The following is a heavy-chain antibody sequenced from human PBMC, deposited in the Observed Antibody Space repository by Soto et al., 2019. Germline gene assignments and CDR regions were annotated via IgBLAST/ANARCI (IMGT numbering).Heavy chain of an antibody. CDR1: GFSFSTYG. CDR2: VSGGSGVA. Sequence: EVQLLESGGGLVQPGGSLRLSCAVSGFSFSTYGVTWVRQAPGKGLEWVSGVSGGSGVAHYADSVKGRFTITGDNSKNTVYLHMNSLRVEDTAVYYCAKWNGYGDYWGQGTLVTVSS. J-gene: IGHJ4*02. D-gene: IGHD1-1*01. V-gene: IGHV3-23*01. CDR3: AKWNGYGDY.